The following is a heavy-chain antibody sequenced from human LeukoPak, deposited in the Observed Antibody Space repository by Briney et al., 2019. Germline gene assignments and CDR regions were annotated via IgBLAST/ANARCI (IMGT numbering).Heavy chain of an antibody. CDR1: GFTFSSYG. Sequence: GRSLRLSCAASGFTFSSYGMHWVRQAPGKGLEWVAVISYDGSNKYYADSVKGRFTISRDNSKNTLYLQTNSLRAEDTAVYYCAKGSGSGWYHWFDYWGQGTLVTVSS. V-gene: IGHV3-30*18. CDR2: ISYDGSNK. D-gene: IGHD6-19*01. J-gene: IGHJ5*01. CDR3: AKGSGSGWYHWFDY.